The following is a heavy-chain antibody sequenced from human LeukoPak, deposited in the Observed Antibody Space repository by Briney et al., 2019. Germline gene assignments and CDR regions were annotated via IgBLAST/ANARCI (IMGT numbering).Heavy chain of an antibody. CDR1: GFTFSSYV. J-gene: IGHJ4*02. Sequence: GGSLRLSCAASGFTFSSYVMHWVRQAPGKGLEWVAIISYDGSNEYYADSVKGRFTISRDNSKNTLYLQMNSLRAEDTALYYCAARSGISPYYIDYWGQGTLVTVSS. D-gene: IGHD1-26*01. CDR2: ISYDGSNE. V-gene: IGHV3-30*04. CDR3: AARSGISPYYIDY.